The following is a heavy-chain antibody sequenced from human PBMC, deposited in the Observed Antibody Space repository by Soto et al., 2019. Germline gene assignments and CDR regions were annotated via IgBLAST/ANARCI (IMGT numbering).Heavy chain of an antibody. CDR3: AKDRRSYSDLGTAYGLDV. CDR2: ITYDGEYK. D-gene: IGHD2-21*01. CDR1: GFTFSDYG. J-gene: IGHJ6*02. V-gene: IGHV3-30*18. Sequence: QVQLVESGGGVVQPGRSLRLSCAGSGFTFSDYGIFWVRQAPGKGLEWVSLITYDGEYKDYVDSVKGRFTISRDKSKNTVYLQVSSLRVEDTAVYYCAKDRRSYSDLGTAYGLDVWGQGTTV.